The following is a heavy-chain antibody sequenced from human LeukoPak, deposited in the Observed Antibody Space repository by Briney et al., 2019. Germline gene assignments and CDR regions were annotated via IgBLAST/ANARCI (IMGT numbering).Heavy chain of an antibody. D-gene: IGHD6-13*01. J-gene: IGHJ4*02. CDR3: ARDLTEYSSSWYYFDY. CDR2: ISGSGGST. CDR1: GFTFSSYA. V-gene: IGHV3-23*01. Sequence: GGSLRLSCAASGFTFSSYAMSWVRQAPGKGLEWVSAISGSGGSTYYADSVKGRSTISRDNSKNTLYLQMNSLRAEDTAVYYCARDLTEYSSSWYYFDYWGQGTLVTVSS.